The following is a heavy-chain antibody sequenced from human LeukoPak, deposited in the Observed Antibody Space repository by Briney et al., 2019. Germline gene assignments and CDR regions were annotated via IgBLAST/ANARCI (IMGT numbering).Heavy chain of an antibody. D-gene: IGHD2-2*01. CDR3: ARVYPDAFDI. J-gene: IGHJ3*02. Sequence: ASVKVSCKASGYTFTSYDINRVRQAPGQGLEWMGRIIPILGIANYAQKFQGRVTITADKSTSTAYMELSSLRSEDTAVYYCARVYPDAFDIWGQGTMVTVSS. CDR1: GYTFTSYD. CDR2: IIPILGIA. V-gene: IGHV1-69*04.